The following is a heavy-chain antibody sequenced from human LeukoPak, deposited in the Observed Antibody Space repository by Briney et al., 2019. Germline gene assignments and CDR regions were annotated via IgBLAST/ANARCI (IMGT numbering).Heavy chain of an antibody. CDR3: ARVRDGYNALTDY. D-gene: IGHD5-24*01. Sequence: PSGTLSLTCTVSDEVITSNNWWSWVRQSPGKGLEWIGEIFHSGTTRYKASLESRVTMLLDKSKNQFSLRLNSVTAADTAVYYCARVRDGYNALTDYWGQGTLVTVSS. CDR2: IFHSGTT. V-gene: IGHV4-4*02. J-gene: IGHJ4*02. CDR1: DEVITSNNW.